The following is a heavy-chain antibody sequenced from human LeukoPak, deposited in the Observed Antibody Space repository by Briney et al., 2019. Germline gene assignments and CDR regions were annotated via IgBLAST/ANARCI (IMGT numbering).Heavy chain of an antibody. Sequence: PGGSLRLSCAASGFTFDDYAMHWVRQAPGKGLEWVSGINWNSGNIGYADSVKGRFTISRDSAKNSLYLQMNSLRAEDTAVYYCARVYCSGGSCYEGALDHWGQGTLVTVSS. CDR2: INWNSGNI. J-gene: IGHJ4*02. D-gene: IGHD2-15*01. CDR3: ARVYCSGGSCYEGALDH. V-gene: IGHV3-9*01. CDR1: GFTFDDYA.